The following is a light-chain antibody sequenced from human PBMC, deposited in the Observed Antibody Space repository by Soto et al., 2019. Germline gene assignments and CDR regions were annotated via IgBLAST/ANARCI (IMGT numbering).Light chain of an antibody. CDR3: CSYAGIYSYV. V-gene: IGLV2-11*01. CDR1: SSDVGRFEY. CDR2: DIT. J-gene: IGLJ1*01. Sequence: QSVLTQPRSVSGSPGQSVTISCTGTSSDVGRFEYVSWYQQHPGEAPKVAVYDITKRPSGVPDRFSGSKSGNTASLTISGLQAEDEADYYCCSYAGIYSYVFGTGTKVTVL.